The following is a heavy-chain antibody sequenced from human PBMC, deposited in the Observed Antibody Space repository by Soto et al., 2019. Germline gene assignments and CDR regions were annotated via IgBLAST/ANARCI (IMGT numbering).Heavy chain of an antibody. D-gene: IGHD2-21*01. CDR1: GYTFASYD. CDR2: MNPNSGNT. J-gene: IGHJ5*01. Sequence: QVQLVQSGAEVKTPGASVKVSCKASGYTFASYDINWVRQAPGQGLEWMGWMNPNSGNTGFAQKFQGRLTLTRDTDLTIANMALSSLRNEDKAVYYCARSDGYDFNWLDSWGQGTLVTVS. CDR3: ARSDGYDFNWLDS. V-gene: IGHV1-8*01.